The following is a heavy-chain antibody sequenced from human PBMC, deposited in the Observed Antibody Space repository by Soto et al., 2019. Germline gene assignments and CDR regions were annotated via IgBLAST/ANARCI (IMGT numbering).Heavy chain of an antibody. D-gene: IGHD2-21*02. J-gene: IGHJ5*02. CDR2: VNHTGDT. V-gene: IGHV4-4*02. CDR1: GGTVASSHW. Sequence: SETLSLTCGVSGGTVASSHWWSWVRQSPGRGLEWIGNVNHTGDTNFNPSLQSRVTFSVDKSNNQFSLRLTSVTAADTAVYFCAREIVTAGGNNYFDPWGPGTLVTVSS. CDR3: AREIVTAGGNNYFDP.